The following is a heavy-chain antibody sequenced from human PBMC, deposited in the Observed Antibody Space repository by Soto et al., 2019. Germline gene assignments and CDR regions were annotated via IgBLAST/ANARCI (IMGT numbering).Heavy chain of an antibody. V-gene: IGHV3-23*01. CDR1: EFTFSNYA. CDR3: AKNPGYYYDSTGYHFDY. D-gene: IGHD3-22*01. CDR2: ISYGGGTT. Sequence: VPLLESGGGLVQPGGSLRLSCAASEFTFSNYAMSWVRQAPGKGLEWVSAISYGGGTTYYADSVKGRFTISRDKYKNTLDLQMNSLRAEDTAVYYCAKNPGYYYDSTGYHFDYWGQGNLVTVSS. J-gene: IGHJ4*02.